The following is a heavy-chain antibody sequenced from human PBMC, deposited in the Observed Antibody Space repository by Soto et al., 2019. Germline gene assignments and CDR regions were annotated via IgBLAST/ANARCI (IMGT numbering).Heavy chain of an antibody. CDR3: ARDIVVITSFCMDV. CDR2: ISAYNGNT. J-gene: IGHJ6*02. D-gene: IGHD3-22*01. V-gene: IGHV1-18*01. Sequence: ASVKVSCKASGYTFTSYCISWVRQAPGQGLECMGWISAYNGNTNYAQKLQGRVTMTTDTSTSTAYMELRSLRSDDTAVYYCARDIVVITSFCMDVWGQGTTVTVSS. CDR1: GYTFTSYC.